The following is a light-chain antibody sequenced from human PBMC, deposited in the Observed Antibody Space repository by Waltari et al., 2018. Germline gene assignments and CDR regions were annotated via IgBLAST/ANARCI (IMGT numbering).Light chain of an antibody. J-gene: IGKJ1*01. CDR1: QSVSSY. Sequence: EIVLTQSPATLSLSPGERATLSCRASQSVSSYLAWYQQKPGQAPRLRIYDTSNRATGIQARFSGSGSGTDFTLTISSLEPEDFAVYYCQERRNWPRTFGQGSKVEIE. CDR2: DTS. V-gene: IGKV3-11*01. CDR3: QERRNWPRT.